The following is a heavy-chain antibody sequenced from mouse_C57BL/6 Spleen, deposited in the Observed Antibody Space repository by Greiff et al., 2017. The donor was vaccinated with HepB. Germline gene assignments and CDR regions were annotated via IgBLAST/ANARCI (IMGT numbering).Heavy chain of an antibody. Sequence: QVQLQQSGAELVRPGASVTLSCKASGYTFTDYEMHWVKQTPVHGLEWIGAIDPETGGTAYNQKFKGKAILTADKSSSTAYMELRSLTSEDSAVYFWTKENYYGRGYWGQGTTLTVSS. CDR2: IDPETGGT. CDR3: TKENYYGRGY. CDR1: GYTFTDYE. J-gene: IGHJ2*01. D-gene: IGHD1-1*01. V-gene: IGHV1-15*01.